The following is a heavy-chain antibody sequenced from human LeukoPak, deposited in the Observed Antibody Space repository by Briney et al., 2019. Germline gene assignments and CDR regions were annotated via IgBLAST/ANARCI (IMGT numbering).Heavy chain of an antibody. Sequence: GGSLRLSCAASGFTASSNYMSWVRQAPGRGLEWVSVIYSGGSTYYADSVKGRFTISRDNSKNTLYLQMNSLRAEDTAVYYCAREGYDDYYYYYYMDVWGKGTTVTVSS. J-gene: IGHJ6*03. CDR3: AREGYDDYYYYYYMDV. D-gene: IGHD3-22*01. CDR2: IYSGGST. V-gene: IGHV3-66*01. CDR1: GFTASSNY.